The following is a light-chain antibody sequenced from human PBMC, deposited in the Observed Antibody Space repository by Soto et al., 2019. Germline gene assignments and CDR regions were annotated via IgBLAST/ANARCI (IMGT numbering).Light chain of an antibody. V-gene: IGLV2-14*01. CDR3: SSYTCSSTLV. CDR1: SSDVGGHNS. CDR2: DVS. Sequence: QSVLTQPASVSGSPGQSITISCTGTSSDVGGHNSVAWYQHNPGKAPKLMIYDVSNRPSGVSSRFSGSKSGNTASLSISGLQAEDEADYYCSSYTCSSTLVFGTGTKLTVL. J-gene: IGLJ1*01.